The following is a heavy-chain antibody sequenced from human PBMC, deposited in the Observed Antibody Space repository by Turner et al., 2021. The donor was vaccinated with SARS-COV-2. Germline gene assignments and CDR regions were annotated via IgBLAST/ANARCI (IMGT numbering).Heavy chain of an antibody. J-gene: IGHJ4*02. CDR1: GGSSSDDP. Sequence: QVQLQQWGAGLFQPSETLSLTCAVYGGSSSDDPWAWVRQPPGKGLEWIGEIGPSGSTNYSPSLKSRLTISVDRSNNQLFLQLSSLTAADTAVYYCARRVPHTGWSFDYWGQGTLVTVSS. D-gene: IGHD6-19*01. CDR2: IGPSGST. CDR3: ARRVPHTGWSFDY. V-gene: IGHV4-34*01.